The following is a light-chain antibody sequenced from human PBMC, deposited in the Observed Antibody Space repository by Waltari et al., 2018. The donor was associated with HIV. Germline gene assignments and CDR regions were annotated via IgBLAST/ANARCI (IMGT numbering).Light chain of an antibody. CDR3: SSYSARGFVA. V-gene: IGLV2-14*01. CDR1: TSDFDTFDF. J-gene: IGLJ3*02. Sequence: HSALTQPASVSGSPGQSITISCTGPTSDFDTFDFVSWYQQSPGRAPKLIIFGVYFRPSGVSQRFSGSKSGDTASLTISALRAEDEADYFCSSYSARGFVAFGGGTKVTVL. CDR2: GVY.